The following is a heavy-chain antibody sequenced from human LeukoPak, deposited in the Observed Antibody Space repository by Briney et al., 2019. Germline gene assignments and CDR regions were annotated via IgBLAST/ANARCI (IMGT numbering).Heavy chain of an antibody. J-gene: IGHJ4*02. CDR2: ISYDGSNK. CDR1: GFTFSSYG. D-gene: IGHD6-19*01. CDR3: AKFLRGYSSGWYGDY. V-gene: IGHV3-30*18. Sequence: GRSLRLSCAASGFTFSSYGMHWVRQAPGKGLEWVAVISYDGSNKYYADYVKGRFTISRDNSKNTLYLQMNSLRAEDTAVYYCAKFLRGYSSGWYGDYWGQGTLVTVSS.